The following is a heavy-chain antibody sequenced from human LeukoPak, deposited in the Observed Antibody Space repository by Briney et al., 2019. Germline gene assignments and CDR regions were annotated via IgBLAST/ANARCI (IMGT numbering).Heavy chain of an antibody. D-gene: IGHD3-22*01. J-gene: IGHJ4*02. V-gene: IGHV3-21*01. CDR1: GFTFSSYS. CDR2: ISSSSSYI. CDR3: AREAYYYDSSGYYYFDY. Sequence: NSGGSLRLSCAASGFTFSSYSMNWVRQAPGKGLEWVSSISSSSSYIYYADSVKGRFTISRDNAKNSLYLQMNSLRAEDTAVYYCAREAYYYDSSGYYYFDYWGQGTLVTVSS.